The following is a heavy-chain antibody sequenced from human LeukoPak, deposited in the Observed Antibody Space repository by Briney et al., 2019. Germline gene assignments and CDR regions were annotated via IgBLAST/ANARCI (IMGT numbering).Heavy chain of an antibody. CDR2: IYYSGST. D-gene: IGHD5-12*01. J-gene: IGHJ4*02. CDR3: ARAGSVTTIPFDY. V-gene: IGHV4-59*12. CDR1: GASISNYY. Sequence: PSETLSLTCTVSGASISNYYWTWIRQPPGKGLEWIGYIYYSGSTNYNPSLKSRVTISVDTSKNQFSLKLSSVTAADTAVYYCARAGSVTTIPFDYWGQGTLVTVSS.